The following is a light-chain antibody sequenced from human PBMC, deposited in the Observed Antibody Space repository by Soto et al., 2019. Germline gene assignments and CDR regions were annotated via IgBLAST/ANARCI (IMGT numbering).Light chain of an antibody. V-gene: IGLV2-11*01. CDR1: SSDVGSYNY. J-gene: IGLJ1*01. CDR3: QTSDSGLFGLI. Sequence: QSALTQPRSVSGSPGQSITISCTGSSSDVGSYNYVSWYQQHPGQAPKFMIYDVNKRPSGVSHRFSGSKSGNTASLTISGLQADDEADYYCQTSDSGLFGLIFGTGTKLTVL. CDR2: DVN.